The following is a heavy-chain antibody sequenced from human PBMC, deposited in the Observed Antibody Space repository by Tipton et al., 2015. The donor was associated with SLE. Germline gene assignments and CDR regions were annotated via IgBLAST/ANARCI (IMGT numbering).Heavy chain of an antibody. CDR3: ARDGRGWTGDIRDWFFDL. Sequence: LRLSCTVSGGSVSSGSYYWSWIRQPAGKGLEWIGYIHTSGSTNYNPSLKSRASISEDTSKNQFTLRLTSVTAADTAVYYCARDGRGWTGDIRDWFFDLWGRGTLVTVSS. CDR2: IHTSGST. J-gene: IGHJ2*01. CDR1: GGSVSSGSYY. D-gene: IGHD3/OR15-3a*01. V-gene: IGHV4-61*09.